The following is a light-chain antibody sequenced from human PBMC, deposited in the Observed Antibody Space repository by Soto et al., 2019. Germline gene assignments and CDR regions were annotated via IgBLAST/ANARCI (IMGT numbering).Light chain of an antibody. CDR3: QQYSDHPFA. Sequence: DIQMTQSPSTLSASVGDRVIITCRASQSISSSLAWYQKKPGKAPKLLIFKSSSLEGGGHSRFSGSGPGSEFTLTISSLQPDDFAPYYCQQYSDHPFAFGQGTKLDI. V-gene: IGKV1-5*03. J-gene: IGKJ2*01. CDR2: KSS. CDR1: QSISSS.